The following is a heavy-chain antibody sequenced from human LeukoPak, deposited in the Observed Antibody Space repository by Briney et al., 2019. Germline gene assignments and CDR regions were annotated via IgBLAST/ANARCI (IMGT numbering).Heavy chain of an antibody. D-gene: IGHD1-26*01. CDR2: ISAYNGNT. V-gene: IGHV1-18*04. CDR3: ARYSGSLGAFDI. J-gene: IGHJ3*02. Sequence: ASVKVSCKASGYTFTSYGISWVRQAPGQGLEWMGWISAYNGNTNYAQKFQGRVTMTRDTSISTAYMELSRLRSDDTAVYYCARYSGSLGAFDIWGQGTMVTVSS. CDR1: GYTFTSYG.